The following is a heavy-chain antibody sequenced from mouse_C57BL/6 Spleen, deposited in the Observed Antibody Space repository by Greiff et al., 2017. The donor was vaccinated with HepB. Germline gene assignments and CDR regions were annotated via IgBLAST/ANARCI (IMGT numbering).Heavy chain of an antibody. V-gene: IGHV14-3*01. CDR2: IDPANGNT. Sequence: EVKLVESVAELVRPGASVKLSCTASGFNIKNTYMHWVKQRPEQGLEWIGRIDPANGNTKYAPKFQGKATLTADTSSNTAYLQLSSLTSEDTAIYYCSLITTVVEGDFDYWGQGTTLTVSS. J-gene: IGHJ2*01. CDR3: SLITTVVEGDFDY. D-gene: IGHD1-1*01. CDR1: GFNIKNTY.